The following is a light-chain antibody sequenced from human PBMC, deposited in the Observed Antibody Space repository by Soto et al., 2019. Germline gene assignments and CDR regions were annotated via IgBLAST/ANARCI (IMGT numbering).Light chain of an antibody. J-gene: IGLJ1*01. V-gene: IGLV2-8*01. CDR3: SSYVGTNFVNV. CDR1: SSDGGGYKY. Sequence: QSVLTQPPSASGSPGESVTISCTGTSSDGGGYKYVSWYQQHPGKAPKLIIYEVTKRPSGVPDRFSGSKSGNTASLTVSGLQADDEADYFCSSYVGTNFVNVFGTGTKLTVL. CDR2: EVT.